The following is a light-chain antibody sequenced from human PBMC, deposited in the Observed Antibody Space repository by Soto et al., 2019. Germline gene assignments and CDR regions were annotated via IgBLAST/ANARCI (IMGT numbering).Light chain of an antibody. CDR3: QQYDGSPIT. CDR2: GAS. J-gene: IGKJ5*01. CDR1: QSVSNNY. V-gene: IGKV3-20*01. Sequence: EIVLTQSPGTLSPSPGERATLSCRASQSVSNNYLAWYQQKPGQAPRLLIYGASNRATGIPDRFSGSGSGTDFTLTISRVEPEDFALYICQQYDGSPITFGQGTRLEIK.